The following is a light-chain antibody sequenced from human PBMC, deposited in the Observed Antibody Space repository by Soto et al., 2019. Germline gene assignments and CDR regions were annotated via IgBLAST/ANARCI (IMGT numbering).Light chain of an antibody. J-gene: IGKJ5*01. CDR3: QQRHMWPIT. CDR1: QSVSNSY. V-gene: IGKV3D-20*02. Sequence: IVLAQSPGSLSLSPGERATLSCRASQSVSNSYLAWYQQKPGQAPRLLIYGASTRVTGIPARFSGSGSGTDFTLTISSLEPEDSAVYYCQQRHMWPITFGQGTRLEIK. CDR2: GAS.